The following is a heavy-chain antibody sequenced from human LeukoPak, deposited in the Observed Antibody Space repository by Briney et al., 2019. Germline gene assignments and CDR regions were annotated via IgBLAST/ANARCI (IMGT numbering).Heavy chain of an antibody. CDR1: GGSISSHY. D-gene: IGHD3-22*01. V-gene: IGHV4-59*11. Sequence: SETLSLTCTASGGSISSHYWSWIRQPPGKGLEWIGHIYYSGSTNYNPSLRSRVTISVGTTKNQVSLKLSSVTAADTAVYYCARGQHDSSGYCPFDDWGQGTLVTVSS. CDR2: IYYSGST. J-gene: IGHJ4*02. CDR3: ARGQHDSSGYCPFDD.